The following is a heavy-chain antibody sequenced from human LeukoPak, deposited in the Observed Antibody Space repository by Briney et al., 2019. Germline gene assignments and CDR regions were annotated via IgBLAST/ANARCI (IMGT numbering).Heavy chain of an antibody. J-gene: IGHJ3*02. D-gene: IGHD5-18*01. Sequence: ASVKVSCKASGYTFTGYYMHWVRQAPGQGLEWMGWINPNSGGTNYAQKFQGRVTMTRDTSISTAYMELSRLRSDDTAVYYCARGRGGYSYGYDAFDIWGQGTMVTVSS. CDR3: ARGRGGYSYGYDAFDI. CDR2: INPNSGGT. CDR1: GYTFTGYY. V-gene: IGHV1-2*02.